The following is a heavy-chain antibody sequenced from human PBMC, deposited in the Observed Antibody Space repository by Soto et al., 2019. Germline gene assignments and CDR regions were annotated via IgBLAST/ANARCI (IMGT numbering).Heavy chain of an antibody. V-gene: IGHV3-21*01. CDR3: ARDIARSYSRDLGAFDI. CDR2: ISSSSSYI. Sequence: GGSLRLSCAASGFTFSSYSMNWVRQAPGKGLEWVSSISSSSSYIYYADSVKGRFTISRDNAKNSLYLQMNSLRAEDTAVYYCARDIARSYSRDLGAFDIWGQGTMVTV. D-gene: IGHD6-13*01. CDR1: GFTFSSYS. J-gene: IGHJ3*02.